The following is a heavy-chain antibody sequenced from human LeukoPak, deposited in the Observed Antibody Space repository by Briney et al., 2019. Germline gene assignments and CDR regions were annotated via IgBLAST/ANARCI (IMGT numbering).Heavy chain of an antibody. D-gene: IGHD6-13*01. CDR2: IYYSGST. Sequence: SETLSLTCTVSGGSISSYYWTWIRQTPAKELEWIGYIYYSGSTNYNPSLKSRVSISVDTSRNQLSLMLTSVTAADTAVYYCARGGYSSSWSLGMDVWGQGTTVTVSS. J-gene: IGHJ6*02. CDR1: GGSISSYY. V-gene: IGHV4-59*12. CDR3: ARGGYSSSWSLGMDV.